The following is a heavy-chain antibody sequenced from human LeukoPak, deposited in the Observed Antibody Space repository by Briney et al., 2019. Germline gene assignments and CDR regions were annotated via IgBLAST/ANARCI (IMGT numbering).Heavy chain of an antibody. CDR1: GGTFSSYA. CDR3: ARDSVAAAGYFDY. V-gene: IGHV1-69*04. D-gene: IGHD6-13*01. Sequence: GASVKVSCKASGGTFSSYAISWVRQAPGQGLEWMGRIIPILGIANYAQKFQGRVTITADKSTSTAYMELSSLRSEDTAVYYCARDSVAAAGYFDYWGQGTLVTVSS. J-gene: IGHJ4*02. CDR2: IIPILGIA.